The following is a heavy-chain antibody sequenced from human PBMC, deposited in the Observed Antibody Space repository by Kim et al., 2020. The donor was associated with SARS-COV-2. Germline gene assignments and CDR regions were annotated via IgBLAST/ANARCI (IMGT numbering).Heavy chain of an antibody. D-gene: IGHD3-10*01. CDR1: GGSFSGYY. CDR2: INHSGST. V-gene: IGHV4-34*01. Sequence: SETLSLTCAVYGGSFSGYYWSWIRQPPGKGLEWIGEINHSGSTNYNPSLKSRVTISVDTSKNQFSLKLSSVTAADTAVYYCARGLGRSRPYGSGSRYNWFDPWGQGTLVTVSS. CDR3: ARGLGRSRPYGSGSRYNWFDP. J-gene: IGHJ5*02.